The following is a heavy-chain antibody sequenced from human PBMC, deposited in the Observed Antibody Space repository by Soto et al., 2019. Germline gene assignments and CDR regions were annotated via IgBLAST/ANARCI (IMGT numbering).Heavy chain of an antibody. CDR1: GYKFGSAW. CDR3: ARQLSHICDS. Sequence: GESLKISCKGVGYKFGSAWIGWVRQMPGKGLEWMGIIKPGTSDIRYSPSCRGHVTISADEAVSTAYLQWSSLKASDTPMYYCARQLSHICDSWGQGTLVTVSS. CDR2: IKPGTSDI. D-gene: IGHD3-3*02. J-gene: IGHJ4*02. V-gene: IGHV5-51*01.